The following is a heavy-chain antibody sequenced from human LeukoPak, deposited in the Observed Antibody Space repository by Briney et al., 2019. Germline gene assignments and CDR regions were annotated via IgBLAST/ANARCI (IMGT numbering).Heavy chain of an antibody. CDR1: GFTFSSYA. J-gene: IGHJ4*02. CDR3: AKAVTPDY. CDR2: ISGSGGST. V-gene: IGHV3-23*01. D-gene: IGHD2-21*02. Sequence: TGGSLRLSCAASGFTFSSYAMSWVRQAAGKGLEWVSAISGSGGSTYYADSVKGRFTISRDNSKNTLSPQMTSLRAEDTAVYYCAKAVTPDYWGQGTLVTVSS.